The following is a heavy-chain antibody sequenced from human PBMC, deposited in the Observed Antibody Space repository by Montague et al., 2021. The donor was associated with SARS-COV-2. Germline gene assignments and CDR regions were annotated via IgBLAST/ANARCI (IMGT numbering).Heavy chain of an antibody. CDR1: GFSLNTSGMC. J-gene: IGHJ4*02. D-gene: IGHD4-17*01. CDR2: IDWDEDQ. Sequence: TLSLTCTVSGFSLNTSGMCVSWIRQPPGKALEWLALIDWDEDQYYSTSLKTRLTISKDTSKNQVVLTMTNMDPIDTATYYCARSYGDYRDSYFDYWGQGTLVTVSS. V-gene: IGHV2-70*01. CDR3: ARSYGDYRDSYFDY.